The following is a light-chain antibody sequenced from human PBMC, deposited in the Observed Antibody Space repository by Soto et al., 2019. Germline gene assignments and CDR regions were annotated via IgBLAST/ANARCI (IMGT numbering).Light chain of an antibody. J-gene: IGLJ1*01. CDR3: SSYTSISTLYV. Sequence: QSALTQPASVSGSPGQSITISCTGTNSDVGGYNYVSWYQQHPGKAPELMIYEVSHRLSGVSNRFSGSKSDNTASLTISGLQAEDEADYYCSSYTSISTLYVFGTGTKVTVL. CDR1: NSDVGGYNY. CDR2: EVS. V-gene: IGLV2-14*01.